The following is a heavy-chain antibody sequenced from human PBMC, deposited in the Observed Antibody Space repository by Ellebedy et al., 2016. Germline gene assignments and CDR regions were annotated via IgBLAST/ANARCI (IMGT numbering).Heavy chain of an antibody. CDR3: AKYSYDSSGYFDY. CDR2: ISGSGGST. D-gene: IGHD3-22*01. V-gene: IGHV3-23*01. J-gene: IGHJ4*02. CDR1: GFTFSSYA. Sequence: GGSLRLXXAASGFTFSSYAMSWVRQAPGKGLEWVSAISGSGGSTYYADSVKGRFTISRDNSKNTLYLQMNSLRAEDTAVYYCAKYSYDSSGYFDYWGQGTLVTVSS.